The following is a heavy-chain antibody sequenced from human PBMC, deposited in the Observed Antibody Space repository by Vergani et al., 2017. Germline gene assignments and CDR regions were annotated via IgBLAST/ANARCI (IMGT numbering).Heavy chain of an antibody. V-gene: IGHV1-69*13. J-gene: IGHJ4*02. CDR1: GGTFSSYA. D-gene: IGHD4-17*01. CDR3: ARVRVDDYGDYRALDY. Sequence: QVQLVQSGAEVKKPGSSVKVSCKASGGTFSSYAISWVRPAPGQGLEWMGGIIPIFGTANYAQKFQGRVTITADESTSTAYMELSSLRSEDTAVYYCARVRVDDYGDYRALDYWGQGTLVTVSS. CDR2: IIPIFGTA.